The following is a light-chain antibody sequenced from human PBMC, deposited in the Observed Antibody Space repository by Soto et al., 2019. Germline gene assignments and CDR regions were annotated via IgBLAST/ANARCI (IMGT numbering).Light chain of an antibody. CDR1: IGDVGGYYY. CDR2: DVD. Sequence: QSALTQPPSASESPGQSVTIYCYGTIGDVGGYYYVSWYQHHPGRAPKLLIYDVDKRPPGVPSRFSGSKSGNTASLTVSGLQADDEADYYCLSYRGNNNYVFGTGTKLTVL. CDR3: LSYRGNNNYV. V-gene: IGLV2-8*01. J-gene: IGLJ1*01.